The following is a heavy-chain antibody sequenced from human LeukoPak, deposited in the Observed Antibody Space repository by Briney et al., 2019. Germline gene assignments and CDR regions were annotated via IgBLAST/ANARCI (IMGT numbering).Heavy chain of an antibody. D-gene: IGHD5-12*01. V-gene: IGHV3-30*04. Sequence: PGGSLRLSCAASGFTFSSYAMHWVRQAPGKGLEWVAVISYDGSNKYYADSVKGRFTISRDNSKNTLYLQTNSLRAEDTAVYYCARGPPRGYSGSHYFDYWGQGTLVTVSS. CDR3: ARGPPRGYSGSHYFDY. CDR2: ISYDGSNK. J-gene: IGHJ4*02. CDR1: GFTFSSYA.